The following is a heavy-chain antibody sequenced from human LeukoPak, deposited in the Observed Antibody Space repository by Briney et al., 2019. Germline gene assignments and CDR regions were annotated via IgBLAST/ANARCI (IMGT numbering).Heavy chain of an antibody. CDR3: AKWGLAYGMDV. Sequence: GSLRLSCAASGFTFGSSAMSWVRQAPGPGPEWVSAISASGGYTFYADSVKGRFTISRDNSKNTLYLQMDSLRAEDTAVYYCAKWGLAYGMDVWGQGTTVTVSS. V-gene: IGHV3-23*01. D-gene: IGHD3-16*01. CDR1: GFTFGSSA. J-gene: IGHJ6*02. CDR2: ISASGGYT.